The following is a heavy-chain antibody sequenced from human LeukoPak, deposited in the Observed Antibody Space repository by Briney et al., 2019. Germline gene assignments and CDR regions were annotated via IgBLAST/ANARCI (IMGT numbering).Heavy chain of an antibody. Sequence: GASVKVSCKVSGYTLTELSMHWVRQAPGKGLEWMGGFDPEDGETIYAQKFQGRVTMTEDTSTDTAYMELSSLRSEDTAVYYCATRPRGFSSWYRFFFDPWGQGTLVTVSS. CDR3: ATRPRGFSSWYRFFFDP. D-gene: IGHD6-13*01. V-gene: IGHV1-24*01. CDR2: FDPEDGET. CDR1: GYTLTELS. J-gene: IGHJ5*02.